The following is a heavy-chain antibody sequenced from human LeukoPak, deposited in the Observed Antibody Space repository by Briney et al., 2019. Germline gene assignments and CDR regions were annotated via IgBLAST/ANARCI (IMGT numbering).Heavy chain of an antibody. CDR1: GFTFSSYW. J-gene: IGHJ4*02. CDR3: ARVANYHYSSAYRPFDQ. Sequence: PGGSLRLSCAASGFTFSSYWMTWVRQAPGKGLEWVANIKRDGSAKYYVDSVKGRFTISRDNAKNSLYLQMNSLRAEDTAVYSCARVANYHYSSAYRPFDQWGQGTLVTVSS. CDR2: IKRDGSAK. V-gene: IGHV3-7*01. D-gene: IGHD3-22*01.